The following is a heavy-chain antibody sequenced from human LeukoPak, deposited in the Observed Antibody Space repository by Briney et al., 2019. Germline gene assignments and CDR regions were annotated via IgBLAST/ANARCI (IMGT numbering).Heavy chain of an antibody. CDR3: TRTNYYDSSGHDY. Sequence: GGSLRLSCAASGFTFSGSAMHWVRQASGKGLEWVGRIRSKANSYATAYAASVKGRFTISRDDSKNTAYLQMNSLKTEDTAVYYCTRTNYYDSSGHDYWGQGTLVTVSS. J-gene: IGHJ4*02. CDR2: IRSKANSYAT. CDR1: GFTFSGSA. V-gene: IGHV3-73*01. D-gene: IGHD3-22*01.